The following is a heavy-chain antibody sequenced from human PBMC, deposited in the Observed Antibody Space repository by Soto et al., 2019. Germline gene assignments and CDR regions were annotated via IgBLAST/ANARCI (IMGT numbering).Heavy chain of an antibody. CDR1: GGTFSSYA. D-gene: IGHD1-7*01. CDR2: IIPIFGTA. V-gene: IGHV1-69*13. CDR3: ARELTGTPYYYYYGMDV. Sequence: SVKVSCKASGGTFSSYAISWVRQAPGQGLEWMGGIIPIFGTANYAQKFQGRVTITADESTSTAYMELSSLRSEDTAVYYCARELTGTPYYYYYGMDVWGQGTTVTVSS. J-gene: IGHJ6*02.